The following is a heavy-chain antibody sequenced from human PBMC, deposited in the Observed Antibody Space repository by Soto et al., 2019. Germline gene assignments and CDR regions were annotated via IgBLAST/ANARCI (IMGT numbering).Heavy chain of an antibody. CDR3: ARGIQYLYYYYYYMDV. Sequence: GALRLSCAASGFTFSTYAMNWVRQAPGKGLEWVSFISRSSDTIYYADSVKGRFTISRDNAKNSLYLQMNSLRAEDTAVYYCARGIQYLYYYYYYMDVWGKGTTVTVSS. J-gene: IGHJ6*03. V-gene: IGHV3-48*01. CDR1: GFTFSTYA. CDR2: ISRSSDTI. D-gene: IGHD4-4*01.